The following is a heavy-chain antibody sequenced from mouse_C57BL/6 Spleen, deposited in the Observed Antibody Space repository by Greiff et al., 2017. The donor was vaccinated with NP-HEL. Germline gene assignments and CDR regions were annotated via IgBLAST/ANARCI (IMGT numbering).Heavy chain of an antibody. CDR2: IHPNSGST. V-gene: IGHV1-64*01. J-gene: IGHJ2*01. D-gene: IGHD2-5*01. Sequence: QVQLQQSGAELVKPGASVTLSCKASGYTFTSYWMHWVKQRPGQGLEWLGMIHPNSGSTNYNEKFKSKATLTVDKSSSTAYSQLSSLTSEYSAVYYCAREGDSNYVGVYWGQGTTLTVSS. CDR1: GYTFTSYW. CDR3: AREGDSNYVGVY.